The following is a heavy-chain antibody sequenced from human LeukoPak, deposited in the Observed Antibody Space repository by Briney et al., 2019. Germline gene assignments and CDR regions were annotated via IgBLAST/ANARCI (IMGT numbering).Heavy chain of an antibody. V-gene: IGHV1-24*01. CDR3: ATSGYSSGCLDY. Sequence: GASVKVSCKVSGYALTELSMHWVRQAPGKGLEWMGGFDPEDGETIYAQKFQGRVTMTEDTSTDTAYMELSSLRSEDTAVYYCATSGYSSGCLDYWGQGTLVTVSS. CDR2: FDPEDGET. J-gene: IGHJ4*02. CDR1: GYALTELS. D-gene: IGHD6-19*01.